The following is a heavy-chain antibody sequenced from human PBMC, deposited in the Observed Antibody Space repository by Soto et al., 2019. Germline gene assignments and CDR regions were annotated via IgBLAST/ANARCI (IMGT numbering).Heavy chain of an antibody. V-gene: IGHV1-69*01. CDR2: ILPVFGIM. J-gene: IGHJ4*02. Sequence: QVQLEQSGAEVKKPGSSVKVSCQTSRGTFNTYPISWMRQAPGQGLEWLGGILPVFGIMNYAQKFQGRVTIIADESTSTVYMELSSLRSDDTAIYYCARGWGYDSTDYYYAYWGQGTLVIVSS. D-gene: IGHD3-22*01. CDR1: RGTFNTYP. CDR3: ARGWGYDSTDYYYAY.